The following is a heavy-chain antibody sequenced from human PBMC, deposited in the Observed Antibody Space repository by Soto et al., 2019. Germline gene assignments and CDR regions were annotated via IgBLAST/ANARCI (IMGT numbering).Heavy chain of an antibody. Sequence: QVQVEQSGAEVKKPGASVKVACKTSGYTFSDYYMHWVRQAPGQGLELMGWINPNIGNTDYAQKFRGSVTMTKDTSITAAYMELTSLRSDDTAIYYCARALRGYSNWFDPWGQGTLVTV. CDR2: INPNIGNT. D-gene: IGHD3-22*01. CDR3: ARALRGYSNWFDP. CDR1: GYTFSDYY. J-gene: IGHJ5*02. V-gene: IGHV1-2*02.